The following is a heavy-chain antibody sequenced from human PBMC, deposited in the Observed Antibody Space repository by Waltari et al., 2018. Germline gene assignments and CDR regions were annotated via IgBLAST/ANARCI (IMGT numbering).Heavy chain of an antibody. D-gene: IGHD3-22*01. CDR3: ARGRIYYYDSSGSLYYFDY. J-gene: IGHJ4*02. V-gene: IGHV4-59*01. Sequence: QVQLQESGPGLVKPSETLSLTCTVSVGSISSYYWSWIRQPPGKGLEWIGYIYYSGSNNYNPSLKSRVTISVDTSKNQFSLKLSSVTAADTAVYYCARGRIYYYDSSGSLYYFDYWGQGTLVTVSS. CDR2: IYYSGSN. CDR1: VGSISSYY.